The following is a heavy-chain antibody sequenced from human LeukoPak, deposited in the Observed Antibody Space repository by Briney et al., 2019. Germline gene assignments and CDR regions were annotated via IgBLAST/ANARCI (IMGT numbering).Heavy chain of an antibody. J-gene: IGHJ3*02. CDR1: GFIFNKYW. Sequence: GGSLRLSCAASGFIFNKYWMHWVRQAPGKGLVWVSRINVDGRSTSYADSVKGRFTVSRDNAKSTLFLQMNSLRDEDTAVYYCARAYSSSWEAFDIWGQGTMVTVSS. CDR3: ARAYSSSWEAFDI. V-gene: IGHV3-74*01. CDR2: INVDGRST. D-gene: IGHD6-6*01.